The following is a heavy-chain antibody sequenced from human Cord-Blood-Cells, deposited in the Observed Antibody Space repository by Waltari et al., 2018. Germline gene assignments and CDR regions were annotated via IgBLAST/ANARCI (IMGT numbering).Heavy chain of an antibody. J-gene: IGHJ4*02. CDR2: IYYSGRT. D-gene: IGHD6-13*01. CDR1: GGSISSSSYY. CDR3: ARLAAAAADY. Sequence: QLQLQESGPGLVKPSETLSLTCTVSGGSISSSSYYWGWIRQPPGKGLEWIGSIYYSGRTYYNPSLKSRVTISVDTSKNQFSLKLSSVTAADTAVYYCARLAAAAADYWGQGTLVTVSS. V-gene: IGHV4-39*07.